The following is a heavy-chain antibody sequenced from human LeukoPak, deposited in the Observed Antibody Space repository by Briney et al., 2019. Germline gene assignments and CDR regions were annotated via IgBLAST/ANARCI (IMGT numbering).Heavy chain of an antibody. V-gene: IGHV3-23*01. J-gene: IGHJ4*02. CDR1: GFTFSTYV. CDR3: AKGFTMVFEY. CDR2: ISASGSST. D-gene: IGHD3-10*01. Sequence: GGSLRLSCTASGFTFSTYVLSWVRQAPGEGLEWVSAISASGSSTYSADSVKGRFTISRDSSKNTLYLQMNSLRAEDTAVYYCAKGFTMVFEYWGQGTLVTVSS.